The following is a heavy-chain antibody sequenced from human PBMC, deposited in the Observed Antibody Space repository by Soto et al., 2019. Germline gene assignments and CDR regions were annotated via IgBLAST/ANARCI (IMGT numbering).Heavy chain of an antibody. CDR2: INHSGST. J-gene: IGHJ3*02. Sequence: PSETLSLTCAVYGGSFSGYYWSWIRQSPGKGLEWIGEINHSGSTNYNPSLKSRVTISVDTSKNQFSLKLSSVTAADTAVYYCASALPRAAAGFSSAFDIWGQGTMVTVSS. CDR3: ASALPRAAAGFSSAFDI. V-gene: IGHV4-34*01. CDR1: GGSFSGYY. D-gene: IGHD6-13*01.